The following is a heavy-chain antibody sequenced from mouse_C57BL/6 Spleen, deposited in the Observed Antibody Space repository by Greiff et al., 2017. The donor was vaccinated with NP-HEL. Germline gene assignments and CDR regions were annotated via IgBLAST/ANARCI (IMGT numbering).Heavy chain of an antibody. D-gene: IGHD2-4*01. V-gene: IGHV3-8*01. Sequence: VQLKESGPGLAKPSQTLSLTCSVTGYSITSDYWNWIRKFPGNKLEYMGYISYSGSTYYNPSLKSRISITRDTSKNQYYLQLNSVTTEDTATYYCARRTYYDYDGWYFDVWGTGTTVTVSS. CDR3: ARRTYYDYDGWYFDV. J-gene: IGHJ1*03. CDR1: GYSITSDY. CDR2: ISYSGST.